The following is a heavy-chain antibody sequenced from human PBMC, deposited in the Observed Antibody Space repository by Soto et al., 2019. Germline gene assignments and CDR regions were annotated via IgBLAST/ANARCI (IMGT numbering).Heavy chain of an antibody. V-gene: IGHV5-51*01. CDR2: IYPGDSDT. Sequence: GESLKISCKGSGYSFTSYWIGWVRQMPGKGLEWMGIIYPGDSDTRYSPSFQGQVTISADKSISTAYLQWSSLKASDTAMYYCARPDKKYYYDSSGYYAAFDIWGQGTMVTVS. CDR1: GYSFTSYW. CDR3: ARPDKKYYYDSSGYYAAFDI. D-gene: IGHD3-22*01. J-gene: IGHJ3*02.